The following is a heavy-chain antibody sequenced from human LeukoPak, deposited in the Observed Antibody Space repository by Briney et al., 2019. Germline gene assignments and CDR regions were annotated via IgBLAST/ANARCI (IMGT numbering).Heavy chain of an antibody. CDR1: GYTFTSYD. Sequence: ASVKVSCKASGYTFTSYDINWVRQATGQGLEWMGWMNPNSGNTGYAQKFQGRVTITADESTSTAYMELSSLRSEDTAVYYCTRPGYCSSTSCFDAFDIWAKGQWSPSLQ. D-gene: IGHD2-2*01. V-gene: IGHV1-8*01. CDR3: TRPGYCSSTSCFDAFDI. J-gene: IGHJ3*02. CDR2: MNPNSGNT.